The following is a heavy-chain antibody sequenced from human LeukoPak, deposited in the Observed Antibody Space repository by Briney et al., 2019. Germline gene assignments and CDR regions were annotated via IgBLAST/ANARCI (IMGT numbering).Heavy chain of an antibody. CDR1: GGTFSSYA. D-gene: IGHD6-13*01. J-gene: IGHJ4*02. Sequence: SVKVSCKASGGTFSSYAISWVRQAPGQGLEWMGGIIPIFGTANYAQKFQGRVTITADKSTSTAYMELSSLRSEDTAVYYCATASAIAAAGTPYFDYWGQGTLVTVSS. CDR2: IIPIFGTA. CDR3: ATASAIAAAGTPYFDY. V-gene: IGHV1-69*06.